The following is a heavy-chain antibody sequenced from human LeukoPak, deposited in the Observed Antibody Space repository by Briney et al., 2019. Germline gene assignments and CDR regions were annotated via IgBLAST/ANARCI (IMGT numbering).Heavy chain of an antibody. CDR3: ARGRTGALDAHYYYYMDV. J-gene: IGHJ6*03. D-gene: IGHD1-1*01. CDR1: GYTFTSYD. CDR2: MNPNSGNT. Sequence: GASVKVSCKASGYTFTSYDINWVRQATGQGLEWMGWMNPNSGNTGYAQKFQGRVTITRNTSISTAYMELSSLRSEDTAVYYCARGRTGALDAHYYYYMDVWGKGTTVTVSS. V-gene: IGHV1-8*03.